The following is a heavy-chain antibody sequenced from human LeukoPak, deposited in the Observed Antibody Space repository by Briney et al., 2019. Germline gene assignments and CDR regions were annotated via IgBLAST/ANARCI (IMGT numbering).Heavy chain of an antibody. J-gene: IGHJ5*02. Sequence: PSETLSLTCSVSGGSISSSRIYRGWIRQPPGKGLEWIGSIYYSGSTYYNPSLKGRVTISVDTSKNQFSLRLRSVTAADTAVYYCAIAVAGPYNWFDPWGQGTLVIVSS. V-gene: IGHV4-39*01. CDR1: GGSISSSRIY. CDR2: IYYSGST. D-gene: IGHD6-19*01. CDR3: AIAVAGPYNWFDP.